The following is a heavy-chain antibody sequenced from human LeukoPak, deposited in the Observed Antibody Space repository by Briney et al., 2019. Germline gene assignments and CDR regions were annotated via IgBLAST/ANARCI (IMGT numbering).Heavy chain of an antibody. CDR3: ARVRYFDWLPKLNWFDP. CDR2: INHSGST. Sequence: PSETLSLTCAVYGGSFSGYYWSWIRQPPGKGLEWIGEINHSGSTNYNPSLKSRVTISVDTSKNQFSLKLSSVTAADTAVYYCARVRYFDWLPKLNWFDPWGQGTLVTVSS. J-gene: IGHJ5*02. V-gene: IGHV4-34*01. D-gene: IGHD3-9*01. CDR1: GGSFSGYY.